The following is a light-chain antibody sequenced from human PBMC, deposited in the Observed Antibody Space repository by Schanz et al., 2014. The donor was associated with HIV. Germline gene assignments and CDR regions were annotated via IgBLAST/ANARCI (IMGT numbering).Light chain of an antibody. Sequence: QSVLTQPPSASGTPGQRVTFSCSGSSSNIGKNYVYWYQRLPGTAPKLLIYRNNQRPSGVPDRFSASKSGTSASLAISGLRSEDEADYYCATWDDSLRGRVFGGGTKLTVL. V-gene: IGLV1-47*01. CDR2: RNN. CDR3: ATWDDSLRGRV. CDR1: SSNIGKNY. J-gene: IGLJ3*02.